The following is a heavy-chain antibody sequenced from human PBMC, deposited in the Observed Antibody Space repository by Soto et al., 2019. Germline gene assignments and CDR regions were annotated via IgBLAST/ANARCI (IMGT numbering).Heavy chain of an antibody. J-gene: IGHJ3*02. CDR3: ARGRAGALSGAFDI. Sequence: ASVKVSCKASGYTFTGYYMHWVRQAPGQGLEWMGWINPNSGGTNYAQKFQGWVTMTRDTSISTAYMELSRLRSDDTAGYYCARGRAGALSGAFDIWGQGTMVTVSS. V-gene: IGHV1-2*04. CDR2: INPNSGGT. D-gene: IGHD6-19*01. CDR1: GYTFTGYY.